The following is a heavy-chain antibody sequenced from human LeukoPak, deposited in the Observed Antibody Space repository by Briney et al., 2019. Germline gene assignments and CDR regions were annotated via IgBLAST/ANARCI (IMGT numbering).Heavy chain of an antibody. V-gene: IGHV1-2*02. J-gene: IGHJ4*02. D-gene: IGHD5-24*01. Sequence: ASVKVSCKASGYTFTSNYMHWVRQAPGQGLEWMGWINPNSGGTNYAQKFQGRVTMTRDTSISTAYMELSRLRSDDTAVYYCARDRGRWLQRILYYFDYWGQGTLVTVSS. CDR1: GYTFTSNY. CDR3: ARDRGRWLQRILYYFDY. CDR2: INPNSGGT.